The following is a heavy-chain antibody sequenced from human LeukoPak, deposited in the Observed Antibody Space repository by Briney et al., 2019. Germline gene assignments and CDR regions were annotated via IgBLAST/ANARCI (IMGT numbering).Heavy chain of an antibody. CDR3: AKSRNYGSGSYLDY. CDR1: GFTFDDYA. Sequence: PGGSLRLSCAASGFTFDDYAMHWVRQPPGKGLEWVSLITGDGGFTCHAQSVKGRFPISSDNSNNSLYLQMNSLRTEDTFLYYCAKSRNYGSGSYLDYWGPGTLVTVSS. J-gene: IGHJ4*02. CDR2: ITGDGGFT. D-gene: IGHD3-10*01. V-gene: IGHV3-43*02.